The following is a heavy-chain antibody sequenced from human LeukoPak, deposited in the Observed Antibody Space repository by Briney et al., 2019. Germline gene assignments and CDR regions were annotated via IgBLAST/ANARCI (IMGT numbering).Heavy chain of an antibody. CDR2: IIPIFGTA. V-gene: IGHV1-69*13. D-gene: IGHD6-19*01. CDR3: ARGKYSSGWYYFDY. CDR1: GGTFSSYA. J-gene: IGHJ4*02. Sequence: SVKVSCTASGGTFSSYAISWVRQAPGQGLEWMGGIIPIFGTANYAQKFQGRVTITADESTSTAYMELSSLRSEDTAVYYCARGKYSSGWYYFDYWGQGTLVTVSS.